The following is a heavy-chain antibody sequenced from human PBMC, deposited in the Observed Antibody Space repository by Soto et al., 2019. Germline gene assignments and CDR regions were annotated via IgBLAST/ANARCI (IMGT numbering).Heavy chain of an antibody. CDR2: ISNNGAHT. V-gene: IGHV3-64*01. CDR1: GFTFRNYE. J-gene: IGHJ6*03. CDR3: ARRGYGSRWPNVYMDV. D-gene: IGHD6-13*01. Sequence: EAQLVESGGGLFHPGGSLSLSCAAPGFTFRNYEMHWVRQAPGKGPEYVSGISNNGAHTDYAKSVKGRFTISRDNSENTLYLQMGSLRAEDMALYYCARRGYGSRWPNVYMDVWGKGTTVTVSS.